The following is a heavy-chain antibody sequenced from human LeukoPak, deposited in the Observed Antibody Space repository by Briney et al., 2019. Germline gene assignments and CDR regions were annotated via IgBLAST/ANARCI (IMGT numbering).Heavy chain of an antibody. D-gene: IGHD6-19*01. V-gene: IGHV3-48*03. CDR2: ISSSGSTI. CDR3: ARGGAVAGTYYYGMDV. Sequence: GGSLRLSCAASGFPLRSYAMNWVRQAPGKGLEWVSYISSSGSTIYYADSVKGRFTISRDNAKNSLYLQMNSLRAEDTAVYYCARGGAVAGTYYYGMDVWGQGTTVTVSS. CDR1: GFPLRSYA. J-gene: IGHJ6*02.